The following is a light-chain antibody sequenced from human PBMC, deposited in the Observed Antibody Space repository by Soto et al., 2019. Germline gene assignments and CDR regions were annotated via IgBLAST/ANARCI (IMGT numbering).Light chain of an antibody. CDR2: KAS. CDR1: QTISSW. J-gene: IGKJ1*01. CDR3: QHYNTYSGP. Sequence: DSPLTPSPSTLSRSLGDRFTITCLASQTISSWLAWYQQKPGKAPKLLIYKASTLKSGVPSRFSGSGSGTEYTLTISIRQPHYFATDYSQHYNTYSGPFGHGTKVDIK. V-gene: IGKV1-5*03.